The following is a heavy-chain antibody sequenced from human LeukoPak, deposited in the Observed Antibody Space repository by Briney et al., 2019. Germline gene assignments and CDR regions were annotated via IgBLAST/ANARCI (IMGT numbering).Heavy chain of an antibody. CDR2: IYYSGST. J-gene: IGHJ4*02. Sequence: SETLSLTCTVSGGSISSYYWSWIRQPPGKGLEWIGYIYYSGSTYYNPSLKSRVTISVDTSKNQFSLELSSVTAADTAVYYCARTILWFGETYWGQGTLVTVSS. D-gene: IGHD3-10*01. CDR3: ARTILWFGETY. V-gene: IGHV4-59*12. CDR1: GGSISSYY.